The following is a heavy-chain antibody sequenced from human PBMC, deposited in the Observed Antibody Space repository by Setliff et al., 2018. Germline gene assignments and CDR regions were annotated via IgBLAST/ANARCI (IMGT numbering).Heavy chain of an antibody. J-gene: IGHJ4*02. CDR2: ISPYTGKT. CDR1: GYTFSDYI. Sequence: GASVKVSCKASGYTFSDYIINWVRQAPGQGLAWVGWISPYTGKTYFAQKLQDRFTMTTDTSTSTAYMDLSSLTYDDTALYYCVRLVRYCYKTACQRNSGKEVWGQGTLVTVSS. D-gene: IGHD3-10*01. V-gene: IGHV1-18*01. CDR3: VRLVRYCYKTACQRNSGKEV.